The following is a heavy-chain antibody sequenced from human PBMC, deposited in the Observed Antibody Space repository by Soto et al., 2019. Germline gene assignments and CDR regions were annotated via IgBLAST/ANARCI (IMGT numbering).Heavy chain of an antibody. CDR1: GFSLSTSGVG. CDR2: IYWDDDK. V-gene: IGHV2-5*02. D-gene: IGHD6-19*01. Sequence: QITLKESGPTLVKPTQTLTLTCTFSGFSLSTSGVGVGWIRQPPGKALEWLALIYWDDDKRYSPSLKSRLTITKDTSKNQVVLTMTNMDPVDTATYYCAHSLISGWYFRGLWWFDPWGQGTLVTVSS. J-gene: IGHJ5*02. CDR3: AHSLISGWYFRGLWWFDP.